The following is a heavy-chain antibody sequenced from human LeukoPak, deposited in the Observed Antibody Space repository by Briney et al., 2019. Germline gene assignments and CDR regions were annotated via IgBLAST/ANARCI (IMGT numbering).Heavy chain of an antibody. J-gene: IGHJ5*02. CDR2: IYTSGST. D-gene: IGHD6-13*01. CDR1: GGSISSYY. Sequence: SETLSLTCTVSGGSISSYYWSWIRQPAGKGLEWIGRIYTSGSTNYNPSLKSRVTMSVDTSRNQFSLKLSSVTAADTAVYYCARVRAAAGFNWFDPWGQGTLVTVSS. CDR3: ARVRAAAGFNWFDP. V-gene: IGHV4-4*07.